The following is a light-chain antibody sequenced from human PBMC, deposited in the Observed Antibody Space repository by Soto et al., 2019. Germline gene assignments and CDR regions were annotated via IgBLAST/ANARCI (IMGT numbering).Light chain of an antibody. CDR3: QERSNWPRLT. CDR1: QSVSTS. V-gene: IGKV3-11*01. J-gene: IGKJ4*01. CDR2: DVS. Sequence: EIVLTQSPATLSLSPGERATLPCRASQSVSTSLAWYQQRPGQAPRLLIYDVSNRAAGVPARFSGSGYGTDFALTISYLEPEDFAIYYCQERSNWPRLTFGGGTTVEIK.